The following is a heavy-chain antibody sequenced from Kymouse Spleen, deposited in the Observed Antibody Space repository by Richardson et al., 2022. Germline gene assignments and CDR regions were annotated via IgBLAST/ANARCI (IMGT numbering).Heavy chain of an antibody. V-gene: IGHV3-15*01. Sequence: EVQLVESGGGLVKPGGSLRLSCAASGFTFSNAWMSWVRQAPGKGLEWVGRIKSKTDGGTTDYAAPVKGRFTISRDDSKNTLYLQMNSLKTEDTAVYYCTLRITGTTDYYYGMDVWGQGTTVTVSS. CDR2: IKSKTDGGTT. CDR1: GFTFSNAW. D-gene: IGHD1-7*01. CDR3: TLRITGTTDYYYGMDV. J-gene: IGHJ6*02.